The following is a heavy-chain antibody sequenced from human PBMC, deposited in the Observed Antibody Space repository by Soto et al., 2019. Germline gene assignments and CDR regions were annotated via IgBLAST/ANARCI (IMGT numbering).Heavy chain of an antibody. CDR2: IYYSGST. D-gene: IGHD3-10*01. Sequence: SETLSLTCTVSGGSISSSSYYWGWIRQPPGKGLEWIGSIYYSGSTYYNPSLKSRVTISVDTSKNQFSLKLSSVTAADTAVYYCARRYYGYPYYFDYWGQGTLVTVSS. CDR3: ARRYYGYPYYFDY. J-gene: IGHJ4*02. V-gene: IGHV4-39*01. CDR1: GGSISSSSYY.